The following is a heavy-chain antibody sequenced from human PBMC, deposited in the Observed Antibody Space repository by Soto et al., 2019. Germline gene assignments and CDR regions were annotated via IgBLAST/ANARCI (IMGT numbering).Heavy chain of an antibody. J-gene: IGHJ5*02. CDR1: GDSVSSNSAA. Sequence: SHTLSLTCTISGDSVSSNSAAWNWIRQSPSRGLEWLGRTYYRSKWYNDYAVSVKSRITINPDTSNNQFSLRRNSVTPEDTAVYDRARRRQRYFTSTSSYQNNRVGPRGQGSLGTVS. CDR3: ARRRQRYFTSTSSYQNNRVGP. D-gene: IGHD2-2*01. CDR2: TYYRSKWYN. V-gene: IGHV6-1*01.